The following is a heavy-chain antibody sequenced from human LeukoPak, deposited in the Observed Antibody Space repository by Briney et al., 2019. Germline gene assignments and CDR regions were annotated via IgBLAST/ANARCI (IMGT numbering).Heavy chain of an antibody. CDR3: ARDSNIAAAADIDY. Sequence: NTGGSLRLSCAASGFTFSSYSMNWVRQAPGKGLEWVSSISSSSNYIYYADSVKGRFTISRDNAKSSLYLQMYSLRAEDTAVYYCARDSNIAAAADIDYWGQGTLVTVSS. J-gene: IGHJ4*02. V-gene: IGHV3-21*01. CDR1: GFTFSSYS. D-gene: IGHD6-13*01. CDR2: ISSSSNYI.